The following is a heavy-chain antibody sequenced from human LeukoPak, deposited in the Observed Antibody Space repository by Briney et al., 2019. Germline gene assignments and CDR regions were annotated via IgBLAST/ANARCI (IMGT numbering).Heavy chain of an antibody. Sequence: SETLSLTCTVSGGSISSYYWSWIRQPPGKGLEWIGYIYYSGSTNYNPSLKSRVTISVDTSKNQFPLKLSSVTAADTAVYYCARAAMVAFDYWGQGTLVTVSS. D-gene: IGHD5-18*01. V-gene: IGHV4-59*01. CDR2: IYYSGST. J-gene: IGHJ4*02. CDR1: GGSISSYY. CDR3: ARAAMVAFDY.